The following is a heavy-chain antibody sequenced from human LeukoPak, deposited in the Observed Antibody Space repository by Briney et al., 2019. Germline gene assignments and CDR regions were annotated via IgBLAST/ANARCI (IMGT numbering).Heavy chain of an antibody. D-gene: IGHD3-22*01. J-gene: IGHJ4*02. CDR1: GFTFSSYA. CDR3: ARDYYDSSGYPKYSYYFDY. Sequence: PGGSLRLSCAASGFTFSSYAMHWVRQAPGKGLEWVAVISYDGNNKYYADSVKGRFTISRDNSKNTLYLQMNSLRTEDTAVYYCARDYYDSSGYPKYSYYFDYWGQGTLVTVSS. V-gene: IGHV3-30-3*01. CDR2: ISYDGNNK.